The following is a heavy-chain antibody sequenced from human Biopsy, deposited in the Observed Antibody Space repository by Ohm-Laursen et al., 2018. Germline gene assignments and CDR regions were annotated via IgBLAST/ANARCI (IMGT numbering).Heavy chain of an antibody. V-gene: IGHV3-21*06. D-gene: IGHD3-16*01. J-gene: IGHJ5*01. CDR2: ISASSSYI. CDR1: GVTLSGYG. CDR3: ATELLPPSVGGPWLDS. Sequence: GSLRLSCSASGVTLSGYGMNWVRQAPGKGLEWVSSISASSSYIYYADSVKGRFTVSRDNTKNTLYLQMNSLRAADTAIYFCATELLPPSVGGPWLDSWGQGTLVTVSS.